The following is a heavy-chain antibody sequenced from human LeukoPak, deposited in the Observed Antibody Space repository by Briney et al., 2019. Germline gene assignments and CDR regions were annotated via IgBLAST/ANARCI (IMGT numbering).Heavy chain of an antibody. CDR2: INGGGTRT. CDR1: GFTFSSSV. CDR3: ARDQGGYSTDFDF. Sequence: GGSLRLSCAASGFTFSSSVMSWVRQAPGKGLEWASTINGGGTRTYYAVSVNGRFIISRDNSMNTLYLQMNGLRAEDTAVYYCARDQGGYSTDFDFWGQGTLVTVSS. D-gene: IGHD5-12*01. J-gene: IGHJ4*02. V-gene: IGHV3-23*01.